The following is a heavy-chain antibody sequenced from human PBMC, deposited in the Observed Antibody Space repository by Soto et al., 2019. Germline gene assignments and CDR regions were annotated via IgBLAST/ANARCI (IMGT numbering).Heavy chain of an antibody. CDR3: ARILCSSTSCYTFDY. CDR2: MRQDGSEK. D-gene: IGHD2-2*02. J-gene: IGHJ4*02. Sequence: GGSLRLSCAASGFTFSSYWMSWVRQAPGKGLEWVANMRQDGSEKYYVDSVKGRFTISRDNAKNSLYLQMNSLRAEDTAVYYCARILCSSTSCYTFDYWGQGXLVTVYS. V-gene: IGHV3-7*03. CDR1: GFTFSSYW.